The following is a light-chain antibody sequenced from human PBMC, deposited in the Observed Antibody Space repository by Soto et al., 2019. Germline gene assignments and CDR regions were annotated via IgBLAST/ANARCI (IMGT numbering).Light chain of an antibody. CDR2: EVS. CDR3: LSYTSSNPYV. J-gene: IGLJ1*01. Sequence: QSVLTQPPSVSGSPGQSVTISCTGTSSDVGSYNRLSWYQQPPGTAPKLMIYEVSNRPSGVPDRFSGSKSGNTASLTISGLQAGDEADYYCLSYTSSNPYVFGTGTKLTVL. V-gene: IGLV2-18*02. CDR1: SSDVGSYNR.